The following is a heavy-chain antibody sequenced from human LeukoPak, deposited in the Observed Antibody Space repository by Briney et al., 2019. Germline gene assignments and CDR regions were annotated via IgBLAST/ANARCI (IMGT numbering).Heavy chain of an antibody. CDR3: AKGHSGWYDEDY. CDR1: GFTFSSSA. Sequence: PGGSLRLSCAASGFTFSSSAMSWVRQAPGKGLEWVSAISGSGGSTYYADSVKGRFTISRDNSKNTLYLQMNSLRAEDTAVYYCAKGHSGWYDEDYWGQGTLVTVSS. CDR2: ISGSGGST. J-gene: IGHJ4*02. V-gene: IGHV3-23*01. D-gene: IGHD6-19*01.